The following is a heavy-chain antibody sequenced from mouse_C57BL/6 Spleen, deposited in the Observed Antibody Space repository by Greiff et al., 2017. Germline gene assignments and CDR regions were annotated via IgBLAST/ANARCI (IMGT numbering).Heavy chain of an antibody. Sequence: VQLQQSGPELVKPGASVKISCKASGYAFSSSWMNWVKQRPGKGLEWIGRIYPGDGDTNYNGKFKGKATLTADKSSSTAYMQLSSLTSEDSAVYFCARGGIYYGAMDYWGQGTSVTVSS. J-gene: IGHJ4*01. V-gene: IGHV1-82*01. CDR2: IYPGDGDT. D-gene: IGHD2-1*01. CDR1: GYAFSSSW. CDR3: ARGGIYYGAMDY.